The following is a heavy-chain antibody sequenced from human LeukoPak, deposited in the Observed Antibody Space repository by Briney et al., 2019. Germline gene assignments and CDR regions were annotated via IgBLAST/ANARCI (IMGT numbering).Heavy chain of an antibody. J-gene: IGHJ6*02. CDR3: ARAKRWAYYYYGIDV. D-gene: IGHD5-24*01. CDR2: IYYSGST. V-gene: IGHV4-59*01. Sequence: SETLSLTCTVSGGSISSYYWSWIRQPPGKGLEWIGYIYYSGSTNYNPSLKSRVTISVDTSKNQFSLKLSSVTAADTAVYYSARAKRWAYYYYGIDVWGQGTTVTVSS. CDR1: GGSISSYY.